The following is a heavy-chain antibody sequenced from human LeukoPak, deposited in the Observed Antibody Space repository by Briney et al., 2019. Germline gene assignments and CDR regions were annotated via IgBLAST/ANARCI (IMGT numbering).Heavy chain of an antibody. J-gene: IGHJ4*02. CDR1: GGSFSGYY. D-gene: IGHD3-10*01. CDR2: INHSGST. Sequence: SETLSLTCAVYGGSFSGYYWSWIRQPPGKGLEWIGEINHSGSTNYNPSLKSRVTISVDTSKNQFSLKLSSVTAADTAVYYCARGRYYGSGSYLFPLDYWGQGTLATVSS. CDR3: ARGRYYGSGSYLFPLDY. V-gene: IGHV4-34*01.